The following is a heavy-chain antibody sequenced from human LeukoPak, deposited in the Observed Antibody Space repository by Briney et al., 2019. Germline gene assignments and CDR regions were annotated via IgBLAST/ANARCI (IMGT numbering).Heavy chain of an antibody. CDR1: GGSISSSSYY. CDR3: ARSWRGYSGYWWFDP. D-gene: IGHD5-12*01. CDR2: IYYSGST. Sequence: PSETLSLTCTVSGGSISSSSYYWGWIRQPPGKGLEWIGSIYYSGSTYYNPSLKSRVTISVDTSKNQFSLKLSSVTAADTAVYYCARSWRGYSGYWWFDPWGQGTLVTVSS. V-gene: IGHV4-39*01. J-gene: IGHJ5*02.